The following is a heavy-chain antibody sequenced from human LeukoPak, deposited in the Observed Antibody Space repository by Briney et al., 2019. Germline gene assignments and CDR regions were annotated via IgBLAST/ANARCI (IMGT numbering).Heavy chain of an antibody. CDR1: GYTFTSYY. J-gene: IGHJ3*02. Sequence: ASVKVFCKASGYTFTSYYMRWVRQAPGQGLEWMGIINPSGGSTSYAQKFQGRVTMTRDTSTSTVYMELSSLRSEDTAVYYCARWVDSSGYSFSHAFDIWGQGTMVTVSS. V-gene: IGHV1-46*01. CDR3: ARWVDSSGYSFSHAFDI. CDR2: INPSGGST. D-gene: IGHD3-22*01.